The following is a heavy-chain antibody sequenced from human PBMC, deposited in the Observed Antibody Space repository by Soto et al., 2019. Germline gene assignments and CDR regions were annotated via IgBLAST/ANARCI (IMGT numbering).Heavy chain of an antibody. V-gene: IGHV1-24*01. CDR3: ATVLTYYYGSGSSGWFVH. Sequence: ASVKVSCKVSGYTLTELSMHWVRQAPGKGLEWMGGFDPEDGETIYAQKFQGRVTMTEDTSTDTAYMELSSLRSEDTAVYYCATVLTYYYGSGSSGWFVHWGPAPLVTVST. J-gene: IGHJ5*02. CDR1: GYTLTELS. D-gene: IGHD3-10*01. CDR2: FDPEDGET.